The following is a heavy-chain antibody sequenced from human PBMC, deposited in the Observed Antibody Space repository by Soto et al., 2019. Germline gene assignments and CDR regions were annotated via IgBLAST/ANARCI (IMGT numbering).Heavy chain of an antibody. V-gene: IGHV3-30-3*01. D-gene: IGHD2-15*01. CDR2: ISYDGSNK. CDR1: GFTFSSYA. J-gene: IGHJ4*02. CDR3: ARVPSSSGRAHFDY. Sequence: QVQLVASGGGVVQPGRSLRLSCAASGFTFSSYAMPWVRQAPGKGLEWVAVISYDGSNKYYADSVKGRFTISRDNSKNTLYLQMNSLRAEDTAVYYCARVPSSSGRAHFDYWGQGTLVTVSS.